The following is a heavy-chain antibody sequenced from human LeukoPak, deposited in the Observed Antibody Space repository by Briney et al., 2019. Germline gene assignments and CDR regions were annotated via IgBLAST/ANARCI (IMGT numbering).Heavy chain of an antibody. CDR3: ATMTKPTYYYYYMDV. CDR2: IIPILGIA. CDR1: GGTFSSYA. V-gene: IGHV1-69*04. D-gene: IGHD3-22*01. J-gene: IGHJ6*03. Sequence: ASVKVSCKASGGTFSSYAISWVRQAPGQGLEWMGRIIPILGIANYAQKFQGRVTITADKSTSTAYMELSSLRSEDTAVYYCATMTKPTYYYYYMDVWGKGTTVTVSS.